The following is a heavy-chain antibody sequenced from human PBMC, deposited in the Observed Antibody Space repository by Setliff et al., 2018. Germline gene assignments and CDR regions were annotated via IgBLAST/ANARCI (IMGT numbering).Heavy chain of an antibody. Sequence: GSGPTLVNPTQTLTLTCTFSGFSLSTNIVGVAWIRQPPGKALEWLAVIYWDDDKRYSPSLKSRLTITKDTSKNQVVLTMTNMDPADTATYYCAKDNIWSLDDWGQGTLVTVSS. CDR2: IYWDDDK. V-gene: IGHV2-5*02. D-gene: IGHD2-15*01. CDR1: GFSLSTNIVG. J-gene: IGHJ1*01. CDR3: AKDNIWSLDD.